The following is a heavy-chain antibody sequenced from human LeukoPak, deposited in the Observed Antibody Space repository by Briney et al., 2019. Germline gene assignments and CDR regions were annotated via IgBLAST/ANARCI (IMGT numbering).Heavy chain of an antibody. D-gene: IGHD6-19*01. CDR1: GGSIETYY. CDR2: IYHTGTT. CDR3: ARQGYSGSSTFDY. V-gene: IGHV4-59*08. Sequence: PSETLSLTCIVSGGSIETYYWSWIRQPPGKGLEWIGYIYHTGTTNYKSSLKSRVTMSVDTSKNQISLRLSSVTAADTAVCYCARQGYSGSSTFDYWGQGTPVTVSS. J-gene: IGHJ4*02.